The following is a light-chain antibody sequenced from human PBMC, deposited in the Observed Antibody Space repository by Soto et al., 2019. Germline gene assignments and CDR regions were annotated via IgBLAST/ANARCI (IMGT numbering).Light chain of an antibody. J-gene: IGLJ2*01. V-gene: IGLV1-44*01. CDR1: SSNIGSYY. Sequence: QSVVTQTPSASGTPGQRVTISCSGNSSNIGSYYVNWYQQLPGTAPKLLIFSDSQRPSGVPDRFSGSKSGASASLAISGLQSEDEADHYCAASDDSLNGHVVFGGGTKVTVL. CDR3: AASDDSLNGHVV. CDR2: SDS.